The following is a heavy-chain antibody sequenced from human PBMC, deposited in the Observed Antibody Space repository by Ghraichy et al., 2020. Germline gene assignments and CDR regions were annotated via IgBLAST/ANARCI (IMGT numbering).Heavy chain of an antibody. CDR1: GGSFNNYN. CDR3: ARGGSTWYIDL. CDR2: INHSGDT. J-gene: IGHJ4*02. D-gene: IGHD6-13*01. V-gene: IGHV4-34*01. Sequence: SETLSLTCGVSGGSFNNYNWSWIRQPPGKGLEWIGEINHSGDTNYNPSLKSRLTILLDKPKKRFSLKLTSVTAADTAIYYCARGGSTWYIDLWGQGTLVIVS.